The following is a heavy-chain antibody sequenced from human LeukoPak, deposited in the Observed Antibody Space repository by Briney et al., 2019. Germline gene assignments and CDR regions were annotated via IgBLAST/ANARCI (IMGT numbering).Heavy chain of an antibody. Sequence: GGSLRLSCAASGFTFSSYGMHWVRQAPGKGLEWVAFIRYDGSNKYYADSVKGRFTISRDNSKNTLYLQMNSLRAEGTAVYYCANHIAAAGTPANWFDPWGQGTLVTVSS. CDR3: ANHIAAAGTPANWFDP. D-gene: IGHD6-13*01. V-gene: IGHV3-30*02. CDR2: IRYDGSNK. J-gene: IGHJ5*02. CDR1: GFTFSSYG.